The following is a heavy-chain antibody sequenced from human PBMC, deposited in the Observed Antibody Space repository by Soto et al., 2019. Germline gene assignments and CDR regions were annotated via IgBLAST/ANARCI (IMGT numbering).Heavy chain of an antibody. CDR1: GFTFSRYS. Sequence: EVQLVESGGGLVKTGGSLRLSWAASGFTFSRYSMNWVSQAPGKGLEWVSSISSSSSYIYYADSVKGRFTISRDNAKNTLYLQINCLRAEVTAVYYCASDANYCSGTVLFDYWCQGTLVTVSS. D-gene: IGHD3-10*01. J-gene: IGHJ4*02. CDR2: ISSSSSYI. V-gene: IGHV3-21*01. CDR3: ASDANYCSGTVLFDY.